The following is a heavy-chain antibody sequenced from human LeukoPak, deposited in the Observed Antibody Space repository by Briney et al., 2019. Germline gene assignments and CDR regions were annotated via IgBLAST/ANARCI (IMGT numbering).Heavy chain of an antibody. D-gene: IGHD3-22*01. J-gene: IGHJ4*02. CDR3: ARTALRGNNDSSGYYYGNIEY. V-gene: IGHV1-69*05. CDR2: IIPIFGTA. CDR1: GGTFSSYA. Sequence: ASVKVSCKASGGTFSSYAISWVRQAPGQGLEWMGGIIPIFGTANYAQKFQGRVTITTDESMSTAYMELSSLRSEDTAVYYCARTALRGNNDSSGYYYGNIEYWGQGTLVTVSS.